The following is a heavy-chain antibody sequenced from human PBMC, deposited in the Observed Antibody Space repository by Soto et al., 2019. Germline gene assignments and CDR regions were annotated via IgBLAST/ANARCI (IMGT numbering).Heavy chain of an antibody. CDR1: GNTVPNYA. CDR2: INAGNGNT. V-gene: IGHV1-3*01. CDR3: ARVGRTPQSYFDY. Sequence: GASVKVSCKASGNTVPNYAIHWVRQAPGQRLEWMGWINAGNGNTKYSQKFQGRVTITRDTSASTAYMELSSLRSEDTAVYYCARVGRTPQSYFDYWGQGTLVTVSS. J-gene: IGHJ4*02. D-gene: IGHD2-15*01.